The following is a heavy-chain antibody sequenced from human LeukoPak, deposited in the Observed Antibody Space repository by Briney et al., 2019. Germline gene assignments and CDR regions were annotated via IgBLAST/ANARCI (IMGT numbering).Heavy chain of an antibody. CDR2: IYHSGST. CDR1: GGSLSSAGYY. CDR3: ARLGRYDYFIDY. J-gene: IGHJ4*02. Sequence: SQTLSLTCAVSGGSLSSAGYYWSWIRHPPGKALEWIGYIYHSGSTYYNSSLKSRVTISVDRSKNQFSLKLTSVTAADTAVYYWARLGRYDYFIDYWGQGTLVTVSS. D-gene: IGHD3-16*01. V-gene: IGHV4-30-2*01.